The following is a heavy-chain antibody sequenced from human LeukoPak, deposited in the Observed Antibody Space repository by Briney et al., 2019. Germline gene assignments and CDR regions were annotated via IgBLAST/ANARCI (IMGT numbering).Heavy chain of an antibody. CDR3: ARVGYYYGSGFDY. J-gene: IGHJ4*02. CDR2: ISSSSSYI. CDR1: GFTFSSYS. Sequence: GGSLGLSCAASGFTFSSYSMNWVRQAPGKGLEWVSSISSSSSYIYYADSVKGRFTISRDNAKNSLYLQMNSLRAEDTAVYYCARVGYYYGSGFDYWGQGTLVTVSS. V-gene: IGHV3-21*01. D-gene: IGHD3-10*01.